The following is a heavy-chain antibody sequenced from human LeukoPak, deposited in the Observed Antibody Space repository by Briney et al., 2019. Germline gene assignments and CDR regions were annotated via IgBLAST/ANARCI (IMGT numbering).Heavy chain of an antibody. V-gene: IGHV4-59*01. D-gene: IGHD5-12*01. CDR3: ASYSGYDPYYFDY. CDR1: GGSISSYY. J-gene: IGHJ4*02. CDR2: IYYSGST. Sequence: SETLSLTCTVSGGSISSYYWSWIRQPPGKGLEWIGYIYYSGSTNYNPSLKSRVTISVDTSKNQFSLKPSSVTAADTAVYYCASYSGYDPYYFDYWGQGTLVTVSS.